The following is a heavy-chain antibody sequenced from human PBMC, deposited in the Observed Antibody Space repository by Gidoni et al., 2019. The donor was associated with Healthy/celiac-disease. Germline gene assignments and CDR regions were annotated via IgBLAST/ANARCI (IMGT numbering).Heavy chain of an antibody. J-gene: IGHJ4*02. V-gene: IGHV3-23*01. CDR3: ASLTVTTGFDY. Sequence: EVQLLESGGGLVQPGGSLRPSCAASGFTFSSYAMSWVRQAPGKGLGWVSAISGSGGSTYYSDSVKGRFTISRDNSKNTLYLQMNSLRAEDTAVYYCASLTVTTGFDYWGQGTLVTVSS. CDR2: ISGSGGST. CDR1: GFTFSSYA. D-gene: IGHD4-17*01.